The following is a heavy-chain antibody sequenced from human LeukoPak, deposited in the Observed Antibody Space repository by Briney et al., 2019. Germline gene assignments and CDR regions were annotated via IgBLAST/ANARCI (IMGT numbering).Heavy chain of an antibody. CDR2: INPNSGGT. CDR1: GYTFTGYY. Sequence: ASVKVSCKASGYTFTGYYMHWVRQAPGQGLEWMGRINPNSGGTNYAQKFQGRVTMTRDTSISTAYMELSRLRSDDTAAYYCARGASVVVVAAHRSWNPWGQGTLVTVSS. CDR3: ARGASVVVVAAHRSWNP. V-gene: IGHV1-2*06. J-gene: IGHJ5*02. D-gene: IGHD2-15*01.